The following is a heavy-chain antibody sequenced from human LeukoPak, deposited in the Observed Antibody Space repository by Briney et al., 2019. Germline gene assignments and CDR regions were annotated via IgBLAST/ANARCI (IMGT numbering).Heavy chain of an antibody. Sequence: GGSLTLSCALSGFTFSSYSRNWVRQAGGKGLEWVSSISSSSSYIYHADSVKGRFTISRENAKSSLYRQMYRLRAEDTAVYYCAREPRYSYDSSGSYPKDDYWGQGTLVTVSS. CDR1: GFTFSSYS. CDR2: ISSSSSYI. V-gene: IGHV3-21*01. J-gene: IGHJ4*02. CDR3: AREPRYSYDSSGSYPKDDY. D-gene: IGHD3-22*01.